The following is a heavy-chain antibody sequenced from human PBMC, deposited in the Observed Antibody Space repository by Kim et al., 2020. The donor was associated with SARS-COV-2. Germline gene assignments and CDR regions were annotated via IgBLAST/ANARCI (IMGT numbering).Heavy chain of an antibody. CDR2: IWYDGSNK. J-gene: IGHJ4*02. Sequence: GGSLRLSCAASGFTLSSYGMHWVRQAPGKGLEWVAVIWYDGSNKYYADSVKGRFTISRDNSKNTLYLQMNSLRAEDTAVYYCAKVGGFGELSGFDYWGQGTLVTVSS. D-gene: IGHD3-10*01. V-gene: IGHV3-33*06. CDR1: GFTLSSYG. CDR3: AKVGGFGELSGFDY.